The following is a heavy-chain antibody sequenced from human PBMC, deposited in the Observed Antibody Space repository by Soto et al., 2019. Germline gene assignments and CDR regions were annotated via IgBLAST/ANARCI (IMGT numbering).Heavy chain of an antibody. J-gene: IGHJ5*02. Sequence: GGSLRLSCAASGFTFSDAWMTWVRQAPGKGLEWVGRIKSKTDGGTTDYAAPVKGRFTSSRVDSENTLYLQMNSLKTEATAVYYRTTTYGAGPWAQGSLVTVYS. V-gene: IGHV3-15*01. CDR3: TTTYGAGP. CDR2: IKSKTDGGTT. CDR1: GFTFSDAW. D-gene: IGHD2-8*01.